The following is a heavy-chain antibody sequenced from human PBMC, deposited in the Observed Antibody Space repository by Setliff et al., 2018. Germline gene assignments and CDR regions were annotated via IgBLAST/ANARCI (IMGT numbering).Heavy chain of an antibody. CDR1: GFRFYTFP. CDR2: ISYAGTTA. V-gene: IGHV3-30*09. Sequence: PGESLKISCAASGFRFYTFPMHWVRQAPGKGLEWVSFISYAGTTAYYIDSVKGRFAISRDNSKNTLSLQMNNLTPEDSAIYYCARVGWTSDRYYYMDVWGKGTMVTVSS. J-gene: IGHJ6*03. CDR3: ARVGWTSDRYYYMDV. D-gene: IGHD2-21*02.